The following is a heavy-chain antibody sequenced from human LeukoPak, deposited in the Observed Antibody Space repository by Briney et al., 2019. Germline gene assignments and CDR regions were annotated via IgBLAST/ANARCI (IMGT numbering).Heavy chain of an antibody. J-gene: IGHJ5*01. CDR2: RYYTGTT. CDR3: ATNYGGHTPMIVWFDS. V-gene: IGHV4-38-2*02. CDR1: GYSISSGYY. Sequence: PSETLSFTCTVSGYSISSGYYWGWVRQAPGKGLEWIGSRYYTGTTEYNPSLWGRVAMSVDTSKNQLSLYLNSVTAADTAVYYCATNYGGHTPMIVWFDSWGQGTQVTVSS. D-gene: IGHD5-18*01.